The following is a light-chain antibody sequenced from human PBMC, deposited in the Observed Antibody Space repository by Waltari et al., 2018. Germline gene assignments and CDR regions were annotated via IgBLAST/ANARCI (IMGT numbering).Light chain of an antibody. CDR3: CSYADGNTYL. Sequence: QSALTQPRSVSGSPGQSVTISCTGTSSDVGGYMCVSWYQQRPGQAPKLLIYDLTYRPSGVPDRFSGSKSGNTASLTISGLQAEDEADYYCCSYADGNTYLFGTGTFVTVL. CDR1: SSDVGGYMC. J-gene: IGLJ1*01. V-gene: IGLV2-11*01. CDR2: DLT.